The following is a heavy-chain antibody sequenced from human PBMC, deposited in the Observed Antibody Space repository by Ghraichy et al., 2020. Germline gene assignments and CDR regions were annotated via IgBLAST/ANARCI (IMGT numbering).Heavy chain of an antibody. CDR3: ARELGERYDSSGYYYGYNYYGMDV. CDR1: GGSFSGYY. V-gene: IGHV4-34*01. CDR2: INHSGST. D-gene: IGHD3-22*01. J-gene: IGHJ6*02. Sequence: SETLSLTCAVYGGSFSGYYWSWIRQPPGKGLEWIGEINHSGSTNYNPSLKSRVTISVDTSKNQFSLKLSSVTAADTAVYYCARELGERYDSSGYYYGYNYYGMDVWGQWTTVTVSS.